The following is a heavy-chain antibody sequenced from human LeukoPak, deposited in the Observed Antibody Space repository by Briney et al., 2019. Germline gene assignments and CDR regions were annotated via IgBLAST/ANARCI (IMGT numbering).Heavy chain of an antibody. CDR1: GYTFTGYY. CDR3: ARDLKNTPFGY. D-gene: IGHD2/OR15-2a*01. V-gene: IGHV7-4-1*02. Sequence: GASVKVSCKASGYTFTGYYMHWVRQAPGQGLEWMGWINTNTGNPTYAQGFTGRFVFSLDTSVSTAYLQISSLKAEDTAVYYCARDLKNTPFGYWGQGTLVTVSS. J-gene: IGHJ4*02. CDR2: INTNTGNP.